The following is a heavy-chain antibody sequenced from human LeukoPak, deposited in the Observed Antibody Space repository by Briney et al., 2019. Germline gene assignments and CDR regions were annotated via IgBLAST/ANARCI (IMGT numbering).Heavy chain of an antibody. V-gene: IGHV1-2*02. CDR3: ATAPVVAANAGLDY. J-gene: IGHJ4*02. CDR1: GYTFTGYY. CDR2: INPNSGGT. Sequence: ASVKVSCKASGYTFTGYYIHWVRQTPGQGLEWMGWINPNSGGTNYAQRFQGRVTMTEDTSTDTAYMEVSSLRSEDTAVYYCATAPVVAANAGLDYWGQGTLVTVSS. D-gene: IGHD2-15*01.